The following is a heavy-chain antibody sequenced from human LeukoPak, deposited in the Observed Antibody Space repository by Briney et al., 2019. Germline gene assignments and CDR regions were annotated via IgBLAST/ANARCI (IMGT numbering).Heavy chain of an antibody. V-gene: IGHV3-23*01. J-gene: IGHJ4*02. Sequence: PGGSLRLSCAASGFTVSSSYMSWVRQAPGKGLEWVSAISGSGGSTYYADSVKGRFTISRDNSKNTLYLQMNSLRAEDTAVYYCAKDLPSSYSSGPTYFDYWGQGTLVTVSS. D-gene: IGHD6-19*01. CDR2: ISGSGGST. CDR1: GFTVSSSY. CDR3: AKDLPSSYSSGPTYFDY.